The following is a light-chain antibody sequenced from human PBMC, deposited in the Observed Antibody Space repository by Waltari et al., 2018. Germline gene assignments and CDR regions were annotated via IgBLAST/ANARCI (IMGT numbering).Light chain of an antibody. CDR2: AAS. CDR1: QDITSF. J-gene: IGKJ4*01. CDR3: QQLKNSPLT. Sequence: DIQLTQSPSFLSASVGDRVTITCRASQDITSFLAWYQQKPGKAPKLLIFAASTLQGGVPSRFSSSGSGTEFTLTISSLLPEDFATYYCQQLKNSPLTFGGGTKVEIK. V-gene: IGKV1-9*01.